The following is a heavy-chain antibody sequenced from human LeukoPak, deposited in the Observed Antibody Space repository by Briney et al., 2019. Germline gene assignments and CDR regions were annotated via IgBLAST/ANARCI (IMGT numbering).Heavy chain of an antibody. CDR1: GGSINNGGYY. CDR3: ARNRDGYNTFDY. J-gene: IGHJ4*02. CDR2: IYYSGSS. Sequence: SETLSLTCTVSGGSINNGGYYWSWIRQHPGKGLEWIGYIYYSGSSYYNPSLRSRVTISVDTSKNHFSLKLSSVTAADTAVYYCARNRDGYNTFDYWGQGTLVTVSS. V-gene: IGHV4-31*03. D-gene: IGHD5-24*01.